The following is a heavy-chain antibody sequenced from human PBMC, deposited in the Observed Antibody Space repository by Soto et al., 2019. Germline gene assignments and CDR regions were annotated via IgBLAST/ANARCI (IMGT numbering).Heavy chain of an antibody. Sequence: SETLSLTCTVSGGSISSSSYYWGWIRQPPGKGLEWIGSIYYSGSTYYNPSLKSRVTISVDTSKNQFSLKLSSVTAADTAVYYCARSLEVFGVVGGFDPWGQGTLVTVSS. J-gene: IGHJ5*02. CDR3: ARSLEVFGVVGGFDP. D-gene: IGHD3-3*01. V-gene: IGHV4-39*01. CDR1: GGSISSSSYY. CDR2: IYYSGST.